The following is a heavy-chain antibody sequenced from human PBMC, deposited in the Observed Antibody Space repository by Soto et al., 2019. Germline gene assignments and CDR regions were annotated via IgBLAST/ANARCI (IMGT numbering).Heavy chain of an antibody. Sequence: QVQLVQSGAEVKKPGASVKVSCKASGYTFRSYGVSWVRQAPGHGLEWMGWISGFTGNTKYAQKFQGRVTMTTDPSTSTAYMELWSLGSDDTGVYFCAREILPASPREFHYWGQGTLVTVSS. CDR2: ISGFTGNT. CDR1: GYTFRSYG. V-gene: IGHV1-18*01. D-gene: IGHD2-2*01. CDR3: AREILPASPREFHY. J-gene: IGHJ4*02.